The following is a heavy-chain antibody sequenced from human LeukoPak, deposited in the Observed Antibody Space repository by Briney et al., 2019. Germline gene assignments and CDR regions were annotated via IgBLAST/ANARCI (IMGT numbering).Heavy chain of an antibody. CDR2: IRYDGTNK. CDR3: AKDRDYGDYPSAYYYYMDV. J-gene: IGHJ6*03. Sequence: PGGSLRLSCAASGFTFSTYGIHWVRQAPGKGLEWVEFIRYDGTNKWYANSVKGRFTISRDNAKNMLYLQMNSLRAEDTAVYHCAKDRDYGDYPSAYYYYMDVWGKGTTVTVSS. D-gene: IGHD4-17*01. CDR1: GFTFSTYG. V-gene: IGHV3-30*02.